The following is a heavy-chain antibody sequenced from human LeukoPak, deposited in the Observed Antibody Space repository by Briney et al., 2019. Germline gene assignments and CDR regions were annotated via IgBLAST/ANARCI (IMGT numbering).Heavy chain of an antibody. Sequence: GVSLKISSNVFAYTFTSLWIRWVRPMPGKGLGWMGRIDPSDSYTNYSPSFQGRVTISADKSISTAYLQWASLKASDTAMYYCASLEMATDYWGQGTLVTVSS. V-gene: IGHV5-10-1*01. CDR3: ASLEMATDY. CDR1: AYTFTSLW. CDR2: IDPSDSYT. J-gene: IGHJ4*02. D-gene: IGHD5-24*01.